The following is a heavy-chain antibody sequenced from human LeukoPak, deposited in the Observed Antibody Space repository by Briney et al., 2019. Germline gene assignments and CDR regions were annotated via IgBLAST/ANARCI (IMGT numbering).Heavy chain of an antibody. V-gene: IGHV3-48*01. D-gene: IGHD1-1*01. Sequence: GGSLRLSCAASGFTFNTYSMNWVRQAPGKGLEWISYIGGSTGTIFYADSVKGRFTISRDNAKNSLYLQMNSLRAEDTAVYYCASETGTAFYWGQGTVVTVSS. J-gene: IGHJ4*02. CDR3: ASETGTAFY. CDR2: IGGSTGTI. CDR1: GFTFNTYS.